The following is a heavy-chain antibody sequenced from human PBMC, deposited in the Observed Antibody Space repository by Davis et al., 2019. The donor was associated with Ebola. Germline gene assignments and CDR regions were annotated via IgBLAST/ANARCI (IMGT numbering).Heavy chain of an antibody. J-gene: IGHJ4*02. D-gene: IGHD5-12*01. CDR2: INHSGST. CDR1: GYSISSGYY. CDR3: ARLDIVATSGDY. V-gene: IGHV4-38-2*02. Sequence: SETLSLTCTVSGYSISSGYYWSWIRQPPGKGLEWIGEINHSGSTNYNPSLKSRVTISVDTSKNQFSLKLSSVTAADTAEYYCARLDIVATSGDYWGQGTLVTVSS.